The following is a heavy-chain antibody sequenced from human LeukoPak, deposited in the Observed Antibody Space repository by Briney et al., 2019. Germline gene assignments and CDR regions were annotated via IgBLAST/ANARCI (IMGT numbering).Heavy chain of an antibody. V-gene: IGHV4-39*01. J-gene: IGHJ4*02. CDR1: GGSISGRRYY. D-gene: IGHD2-21*01. Sequence: SETLSLTCSVSGGSISGRRYYWGWIRQPPGRGLEWIGSIHYDGATYYNPSLKSRVTMSVDTSKNQVSLKLRSGTAADTAVYYCARGLLHCGGDCFDYWGQGTLVTVSS. CDR3: ARGLLHCGGDCFDY. CDR2: IHYDGAT.